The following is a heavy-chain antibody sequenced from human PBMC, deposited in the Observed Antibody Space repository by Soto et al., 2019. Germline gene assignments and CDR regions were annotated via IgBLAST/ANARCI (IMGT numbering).Heavy chain of an antibody. CDR3: ARRTEYGSSWSSFDF. J-gene: IGHJ4*02. V-gene: IGHV3-7*05. CDR2: IKQDGSEK. Sequence: GGSLRLSCAASGFTFSSYWMNWVRQAPGKGLEWVANIKQDGSEKYYVDSVKGRFTISRDDAKNSLYLQMNSLRADDTAIYYCARRTEYGSSWSSFDFWGQGTLVAVSS. CDR1: GFTFSSYW. D-gene: IGHD6-13*01.